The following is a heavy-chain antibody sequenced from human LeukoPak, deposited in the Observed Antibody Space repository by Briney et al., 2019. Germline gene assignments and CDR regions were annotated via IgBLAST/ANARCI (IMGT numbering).Heavy chain of an antibody. J-gene: IGHJ5*02. Sequence: GASVKVSFKASGYTFTSYGISWVRQAPGQGLEWMGWISAYNGNTNYAQRLQGRVTMTTDTSTSTAYMELRSLRSDDTAVYYCARSPTMVRGVIITHYPDWFDPWGQGTLVTVSS. V-gene: IGHV1-18*01. CDR2: ISAYNGNT. CDR1: GYTFTSYG. CDR3: ARSPTMVRGVIITHYPDWFDP. D-gene: IGHD3-10*01.